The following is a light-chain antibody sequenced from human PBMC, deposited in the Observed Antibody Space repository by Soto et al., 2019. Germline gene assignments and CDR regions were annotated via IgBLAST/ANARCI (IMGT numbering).Light chain of an antibody. Sequence: QSALTQPASVSGSPGQSITISYTGTSSDVGGYNYVSWYQQHPGKAPKLMIYEVSNRPSGVSNRFSGSKSGNTASLTISGLQAEDEADYYCSSYTSRSTPDYVSGSGTKVTVL. V-gene: IGLV2-14*01. CDR1: SSDVGGYNY. J-gene: IGLJ1*01. CDR2: EVS. CDR3: SSYTSRSTPDYV.